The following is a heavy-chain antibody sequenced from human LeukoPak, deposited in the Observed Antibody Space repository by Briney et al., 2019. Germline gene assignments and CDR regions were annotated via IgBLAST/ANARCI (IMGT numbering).Heavy chain of an antibody. V-gene: IGHV3-23*01. D-gene: IGHD2-2*01. CDR3: AKGIEYSSSSSYDC. J-gene: IGHJ4*02. CDR1: GFTFSSYA. Sequence: GGSLRLSCAASGFTFSSYAMSWVRQAPGKGLEWVSAISGSGGSTYYADSVKGRFTISRDNSKNTLYLQMNSLRAEDTAVYYCAKGIEYSSSSSYDCWRQGTLVTVSS. CDR2: ISGSGGST.